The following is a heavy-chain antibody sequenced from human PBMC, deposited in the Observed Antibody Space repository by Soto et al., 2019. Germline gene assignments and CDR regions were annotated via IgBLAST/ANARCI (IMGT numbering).Heavy chain of an antibody. CDR2: INHSGST. CDR1: GGSFSGYY. V-gene: IGHV4-34*01. CDR3: ARAYYYDSSGPPRDAFDI. J-gene: IGHJ3*02. D-gene: IGHD3-22*01. Sequence: SETLSLTCAVYGGSFSGYYWSWIRQPPGKGLEWIGEINHSGSTNYNPSLKSRVTISVDTSKNQFSLKLSSVTAADTAVYYCARAYYYDSSGPPRDAFDIWGQGTMVTVS.